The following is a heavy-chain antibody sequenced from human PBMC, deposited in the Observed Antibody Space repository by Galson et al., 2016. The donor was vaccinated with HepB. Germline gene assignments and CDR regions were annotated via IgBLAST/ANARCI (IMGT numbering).Heavy chain of an antibody. Sequence: SLRLSCAASGFTFSSYGMHWVRQAPGKGLEWVAFISYDGSNKKYADSVKGRFTISRDNSKKTLYLQMNSLRAEDTAVYYCAKDGRNYCSSASCHGYFHYWGQGTLVTVSS. V-gene: IGHV3-30*18. D-gene: IGHD2-2*01. J-gene: IGHJ4*02. CDR1: GFTFSSYG. CDR3: AKDGRNYCSSASCHGYFHY. CDR2: ISYDGSNK.